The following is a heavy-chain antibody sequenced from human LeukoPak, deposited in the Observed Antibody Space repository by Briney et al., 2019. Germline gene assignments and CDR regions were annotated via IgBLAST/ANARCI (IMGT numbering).Heavy chain of an antibody. CDR3: ARGHIPAAPYNRCDP. Sequence: AGGPLRLPCAASGFTFRSYAMNGVRQTPGTGLEGVAVISYDAKNKYYADSVKGRLTIPRDNAKNTLYLQMNSRRHEDTAVYYCARGHIPAAPYNRCDPGRQGTLVSVSS. CDR2: ISYDAKNK. CDR1: GFTFRSYA. J-gene: IGHJ5*02. D-gene: IGHD2-2*01. V-gene: IGHV3-30*04.